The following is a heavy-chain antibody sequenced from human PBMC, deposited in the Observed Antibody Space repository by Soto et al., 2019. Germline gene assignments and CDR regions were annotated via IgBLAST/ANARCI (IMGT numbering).Heavy chain of an antibody. CDR1: GFTFSSHS. V-gene: IGHV3-30-3*01. Sequence: QVQLVESGGGVVQPGRSLRLSCAASGFTFSSHSIQWVRQAPGKGLEWVAVISYDGSIKYYADSVKGRFTISRDNSKNTEYMQMNSLRDEDTAVFSCAREWSTSGDLDYWGQGTLVIVSS. D-gene: IGHD3-10*01. CDR2: ISYDGSIK. J-gene: IGHJ4*02. CDR3: AREWSTSGDLDY.